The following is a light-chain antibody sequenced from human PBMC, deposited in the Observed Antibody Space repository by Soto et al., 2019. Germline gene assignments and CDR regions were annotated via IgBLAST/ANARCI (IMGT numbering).Light chain of an antibody. Sequence: EVVLTHSPGTLSLSPGEKASLSCRASERIYSAYLGWYQQKPGQAPRLLIYGTSSRATGIPDRFSGSGSGTDFTLTISRLEPEDFAVYYCQQYNNWPPITFGQGTRLEIK. J-gene: IGKJ5*01. V-gene: IGKV3-20*01. CDR2: GTS. CDR1: ERIYSAY. CDR3: QQYNNWPPIT.